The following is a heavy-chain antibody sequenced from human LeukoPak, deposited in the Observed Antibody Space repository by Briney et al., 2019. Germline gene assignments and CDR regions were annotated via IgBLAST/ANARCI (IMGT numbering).Heavy chain of an antibody. CDR1: GFTFSSYA. CDR2: ISGSGGST. J-gene: IGHJ4*02. Sequence: GGSLRLSCAASGFTFSSYAMSWVRQAPGKGLEWVSAISGSGGSTYYADSVKGRFTISRDNSKNTLYLQMNSLRAEDTAVYYCAKAKGYYDSSGCLTLDYWGQGTLVTVSS. D-gene: IGHD3-22*01. CDR3: AKAKGYYDSSGCLTLDY. V-gene: IGHV3-23*01.